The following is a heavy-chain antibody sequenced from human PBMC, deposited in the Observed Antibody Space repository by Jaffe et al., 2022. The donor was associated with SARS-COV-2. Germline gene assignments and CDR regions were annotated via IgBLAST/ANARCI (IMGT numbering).Heavy chain of an antibody. CDR1: GYSFTTYA. J-gene: IGHJ6*02. D-gene: IGHD2-21*02. Sequence: QGQLVQSGAEVKKPGASVKVSCKASGYSFTTYAIHWLRQAPGQRPEWMGWINAGNGVTKYSQRFQGRVTITRDSPATTVYMELRSLRSEDTSVYYCAKGWGLDIWGQGTTVIVSS. CDR2: INAGNGVT. CDR3: AKGWGLDI. V-gene: IGHV1-3*01.